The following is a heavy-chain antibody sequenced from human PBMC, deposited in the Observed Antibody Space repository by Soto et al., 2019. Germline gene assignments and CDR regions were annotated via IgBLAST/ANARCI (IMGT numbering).Heavy chain of an antibody. CDR1: GYTFTGYY. CDR3: ARLNYYDSSGYYYGFDP. D-gene: IGHD3-22*01. J-gene: IGHJ5*02. CDR2: INPNSGGT. Sequence: ASVKVSCKASGYTFTGYYMHWVRQAPGQGREGMGWINPNSGGTNYAQKFQGWVTMTRDTSISTAYMELSRLRSDDTAVYYCARLNYYDSSGYYYGFDPWGQGTLVTVSS. V-gene: IGHV1-2*04.